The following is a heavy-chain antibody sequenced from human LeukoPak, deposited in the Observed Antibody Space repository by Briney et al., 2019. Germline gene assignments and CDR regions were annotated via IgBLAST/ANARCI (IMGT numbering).Heavy chain of an antibody. Sequence: GGSLRLSCAASGFTFSSYAMSWVRQAPGKGLEWVSAISGSGGSTYYADSVKGRFTISRDNSKNTLYLQMNSLRAEDTAVYYCAKRGGYVWGCYYYYMDVWGKGTTVTVSS. CDR3: AKRGGYVWGCYYYYMDV. D-gene: IGHD3-16*01. J-gene: IGHJ6*03. CDR1: GFTFSSYA. CDR2: ISGSGGST. V-gene: IGHV3-23*01.